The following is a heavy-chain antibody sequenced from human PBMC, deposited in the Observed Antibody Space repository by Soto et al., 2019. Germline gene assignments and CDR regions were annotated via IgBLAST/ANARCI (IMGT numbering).Heavy chain of an antibody. J-gene: IGHJ3*02. Sequence: SETLSLTCTVSGGSISSYYWSWIRQPPGKGLVWIGYIYYSGSTNYNPSLKGGVTISVDTSKNQFSLKLSSVTAADTAVYYCARSNSSRMAMVRGGIGAFAIWGQGTMVTVSS. CDR2: IYYSGST. CDR3: ARSNSSRMAMVRGGIGAFAI. V-gene: IGHV4-59*08. CDR1: GGSISSYY. D-gene: IGHD3-10*01.